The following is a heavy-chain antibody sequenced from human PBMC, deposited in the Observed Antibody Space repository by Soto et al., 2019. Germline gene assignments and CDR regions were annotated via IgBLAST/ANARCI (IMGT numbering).Heavy chain of an antibody. CDR2: VSNGGATT. CDR3: GSGFGRTSSMYLDS. CDR1: GFTFTSFA. D-gene: IGHD2-2*01. J-gene: IGHJ4*02. V-gene: IGHV3-23*01. Sequence: VGSLRLSCAASGFTFTSFAMSWVRQAPGKGLEWVSSVSNGGATTYYADSVKGRFVISRDNSNNMVYLQMNSLRAEYTALYFCGSGFGRTSSMYLDSWGQG.